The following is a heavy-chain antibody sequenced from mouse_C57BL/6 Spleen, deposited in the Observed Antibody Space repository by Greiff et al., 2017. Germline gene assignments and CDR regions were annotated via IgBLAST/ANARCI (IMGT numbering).Heavy chain of an antibody. CDR3: VRQGFYAMDY. CDR2: IRSKSNNYAT. V-gene: IGHV10-1*01. Sequence: EVHLVESGGGLVQPKGSLKLSCAASGFSFNTYAMNWVRQAPGKGLEWVARIRSKSNNYATYYADSVKDRCTISRDDSESMLYLKMNNLKTEDTAMYYCVRQGFYAMDYWGQGTSVTVSS. J-gene: IGHJ4*01. CDR1: GFSFNTYA.